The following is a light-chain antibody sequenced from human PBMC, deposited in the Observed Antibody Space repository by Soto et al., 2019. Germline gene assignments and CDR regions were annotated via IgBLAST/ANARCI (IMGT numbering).Light chain of an antibody. CDR1: SSDVENYKL. CDR2: EVT. V-gene: IGLV2-23*02. Sequence: QSVLNQPASVSGSPGQSVTISCTATSSDVENYKLVSWYQQHPGKAPKLIIYEVTKRPSGASNRFSGSKSANTASLTISGLQPEDEADYYCCSSVGSYVFGTGTKV. J-gene: IGLJ1*01. CDR3: CSSVGSYV.